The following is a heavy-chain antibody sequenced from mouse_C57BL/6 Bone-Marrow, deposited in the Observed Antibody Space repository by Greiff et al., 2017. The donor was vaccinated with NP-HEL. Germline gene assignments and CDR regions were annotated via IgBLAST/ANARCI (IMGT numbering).Heavy chain of an antibody. J-gene: IGHJ3*01. CDR3: AREAYYSNYVEFAY. CDR2: ISDGGSYT. V-gene: IGHV5-4*01. D-gene: IGHD2-5*01. CDR1: GFTFSSYA. Sequence: EVNLVESGGGLVKPGGSLKLSCAASGFTFSSYAMSWVRQTPEKRLEWVATISDGGSYTYYPDNVKGRFTISRDNAKNNLYLQMSHLKSEDTAMYYCAREAYYSNYVEFAYWGQGTLVTVSA.